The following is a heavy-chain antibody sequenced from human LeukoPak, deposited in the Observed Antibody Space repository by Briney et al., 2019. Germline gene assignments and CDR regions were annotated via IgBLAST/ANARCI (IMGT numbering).Heavy chain of an antibody. CDR1: GYTFTGYY. D-gene: IGHD6-19*01. Sequence: ASVKVSCKASGYTFTGYYMHWVRQAPGQGLEWMGWINPNNGDTHYAQKFQGRVTMTRDTSISTAYMELSRLRSDDTAVYYCARDRIPYSSGWYEAFDYWGQGTLVTVSS. J-gene: IGHJ4*02. CDR2: INPNNGDT. V-gene: IGHV1-2*02. CDR3: ARDRIPYSSGWYEAFDY.